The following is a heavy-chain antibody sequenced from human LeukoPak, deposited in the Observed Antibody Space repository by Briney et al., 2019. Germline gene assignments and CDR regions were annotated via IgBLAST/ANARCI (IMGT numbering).Heavy chain of an antibody. Sequence: ASVKVSCKASGYTFTGYYIHWVRQAPGQGLEWMGWINPNSGGTNYAQKFQGRVTMTRDTSISTAYMELSRLRSDDTAVYYCARGLVVVPARIENVYVDTAMDGDYWGQGTLVTVSS. J-gene: IGHJ4*02. CDR1: GYTFTGYY. V-gene: IGHV1-2*02. CDR2: INPNSGGT. CDR3: ARGLVVVPARIENVYVDTAMDGDY. D-gene: IGHD5-18*01.